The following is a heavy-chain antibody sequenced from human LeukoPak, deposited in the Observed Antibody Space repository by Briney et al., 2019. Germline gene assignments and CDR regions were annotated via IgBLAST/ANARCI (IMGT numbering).Heavy chain of an antibody. CDR2: INPNSGGT. V-gene: IGHV1-2*02. J-gene: IGHJ4*02. CDR1: GDTFTGYY. CDR3: ARVDDYYDSSGLDYFDY. D-gene: IGHD3-22*01. Sequence: ASVKVSCKASGDTFTGYYMHCVRQAPGQGVEWRGWINPNSGGTNYAQKFQGRVTMARDTSISTAYMELSRLRSDDTAVYYCARVDDYYDSSGLDYFDYRGQGTLVTVSS.